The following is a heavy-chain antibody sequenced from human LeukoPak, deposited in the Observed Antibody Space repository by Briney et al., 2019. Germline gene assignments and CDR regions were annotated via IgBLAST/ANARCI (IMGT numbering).Heavy chain of an antibody. CDR3: ATGYGDFRVEGRYFYS. CDR1: DGSITNYD. V-gene: IGHV4-59*01. CDR2: VHYSGTT. D-gene: IGHD4-17*01. J-gene: IGHJ4*02. Sequence: SEPLSLTCTVSDGSITNYDWSWVRQPPGKGLEFIGHVHYSGTTNYNPSLRSRVTISIDTSKKHFFLKLKSVTAADTAVYYCATGYGDFRVEGRYFYSWGQGTLVTVFS.